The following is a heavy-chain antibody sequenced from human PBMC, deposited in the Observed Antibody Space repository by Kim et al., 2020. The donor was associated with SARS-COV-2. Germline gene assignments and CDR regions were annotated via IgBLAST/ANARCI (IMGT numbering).Heavy chain of an antibody. CDR3: TTGANY. D-gene: IGHD5-12*01. Sequence: TDGGQTNYAASRKGRFTISRDDSKNTLYLQMNSLKTEDTAMYYCTTGANYWGQGTLVTVSS. J-gene: IGHJ4*02. CDR2: TDGGQT. V-gene: IGHV3-15*06.